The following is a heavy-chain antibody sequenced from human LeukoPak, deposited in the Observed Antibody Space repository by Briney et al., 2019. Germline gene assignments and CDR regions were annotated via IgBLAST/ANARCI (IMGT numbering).Heavy chain of an antibody. D-gene: IGHD2-2*01. J-gene: IGHJ5*02. CDR2: INNDGSST. CDR1: GFTFSSDW. V-gene: IGHV3-74*01. Sequence: GGSLRLSCAVSGFTFSSDWMHWVRQAPGEVLVWVSRINNDGSSTSYADSVKGRFTISRDNAKKTLYLQMNSLRAEDMAVYYCARASAVPWFDPWGQGTLVTVSS. CDR3: ARASAVPWFDP.